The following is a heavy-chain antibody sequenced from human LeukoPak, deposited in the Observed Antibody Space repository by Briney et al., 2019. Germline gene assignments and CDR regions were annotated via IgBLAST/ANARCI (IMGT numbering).Heavy chain of an antibody. CDR2: INSDGSST. Sequence: GGSLRLSCAASGFTFSSYWMHWVRQAPGKGLMWVSRINSDGSSTSYADSVKGRFTISRDNAKNTLYLQMNSLRAEDTAVYYCARDYYDSSGYFDGLNYWGQGTLVTVSS. CDR3: ARDYYDSSGYFDGLNY. J-gene: IGHJ4*02. D-gene: IGHD3-22*01. V-gene: IGHV3-74*01. CDR1: GFTFSSYW.